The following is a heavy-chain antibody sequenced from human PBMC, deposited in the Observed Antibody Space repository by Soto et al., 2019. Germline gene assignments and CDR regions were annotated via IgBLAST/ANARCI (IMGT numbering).Heavy chain of an antibody. D-gene: IGHD1-20*01. V-gene: IGHV4-59*01. CDR1: GGSISSYY. CDR2: IYYSGST. Sequence: SETLSLTCTVSGGSISSYYWSWIRQPPGKGLEWIGYIYYSGSTNYNPSLKSRVTISVDTSKNQFSLKLSSVTAADMAVYYCARGGKDNWNLFDYWGQGTLVTVSS. J-gene: IGHJ4*02. CDR3: ARGGKDNWNLFDY.